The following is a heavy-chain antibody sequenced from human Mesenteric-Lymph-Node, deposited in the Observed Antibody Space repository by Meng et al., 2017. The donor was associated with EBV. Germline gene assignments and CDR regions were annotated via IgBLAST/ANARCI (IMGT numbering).Heavy chain of an antibody. CDR3: ARDTYGEYLDH. V-gene: IGHV3-74*03. CDR1: GFTFSSYW. D-gene: IGHD4-17*01. CDR2: INADGSST. Sequence: EVQLVESXXGVVQXGGSLRLSCAASGFTFSSYWMHWVRQAPGKGLVWVSRINADGSSTKYADSAKGRFTISRDNAKNTLYLQMNSLRAEDTAVYYCARDTYGEYLDHWGQGTLVTVSS. J-gene: IGHJ4*02.